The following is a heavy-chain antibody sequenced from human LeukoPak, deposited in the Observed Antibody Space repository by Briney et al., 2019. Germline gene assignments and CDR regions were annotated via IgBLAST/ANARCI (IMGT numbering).Heavy chain of an antibody. CDR2: ISSSSSTI. Sequence: GGSLRLSCAASGFTFSSYSMNWVRQAPGKGLEWVSYISSSSSTIYYADSVKGRFTISRDNAKNSLYLQMNSLRAEDTAVYYCARDGDYSHFGAFDIWGQGTMVTVSS. J-gene: IGHJ3*02. V-gene: IGHV3-48*01. D-gene: IGHD4-17*01. CDR3: ARDGDYSHFGAFDI. CDR1: GFTFSSYS.